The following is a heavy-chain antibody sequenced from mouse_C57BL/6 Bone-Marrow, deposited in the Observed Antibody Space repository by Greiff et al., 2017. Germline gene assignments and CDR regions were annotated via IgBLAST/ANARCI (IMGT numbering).Heavy chain of an antibody. Sequence: VQLQQSGAELVRPGASVKLSCTASGFNIKDDYMHWVKQRPEQGLEWIGWIYPEDGDTEYASKFQGKATITADKSSNTAYLQLRSLTSEDTAVYYSTTGLLLNWGQGTLVTVSA. D-gene: IGHD2-3*01. J-gene: IGHJ3*01. V-gene: IGHV14-4*01. CDR3: TTGLLLN. CDR2: IYPEDGDT. CDR1: GFNIKDDY.